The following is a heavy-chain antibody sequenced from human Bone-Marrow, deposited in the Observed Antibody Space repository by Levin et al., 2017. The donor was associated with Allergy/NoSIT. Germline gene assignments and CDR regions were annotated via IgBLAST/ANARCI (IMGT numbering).Heavy chain of an antibody. CDR2: IKHDGTEK. CDR3: ARDPRRGFCTGTTCYSGANDAFDI. D-gene: IGHD2-2*01. Sequence: GESLKISCAASGFSFSTFWMNWVRQAPGKGLEWVANIKHDGTEKNYVDSVKGRFTISRDNAKNSLYLQVNSLRAEDTAVYYCARDPRRGFCTGTTCYSGANDAFDIWGQGTMVTVSS. J-gene: IGHJ3*02. CDR1: GFSFSTFW. V-gene: IGHV3-7*04.